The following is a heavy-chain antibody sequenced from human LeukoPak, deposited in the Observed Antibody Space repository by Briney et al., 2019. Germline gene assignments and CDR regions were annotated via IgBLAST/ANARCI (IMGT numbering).Heavy chain of an antibody. D-gene: IGHD4-17*01. V-gene: IGHV3-7*01. CDR1: GFTFSSHG. CDR3: ARDFYGDYYYYYYMDV. J-gene: IGHJ6*03. CDR2: IKQDGSEK. Sequence: GGSLRLSCAASGFTFSSHGMNWVRQAPGKGLEWVANIKQDGSEKYYVDSVKGRFTISRDNAKNSLYLQMNSLRAEDTAVYYCARDFYGDYYYYYYMDVWGKGTTVTVSS.